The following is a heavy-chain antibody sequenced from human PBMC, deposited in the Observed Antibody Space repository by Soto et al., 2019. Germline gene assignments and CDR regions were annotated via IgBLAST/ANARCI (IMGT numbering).Heavy chain of an antibody. V-gene: IGHV3-9*01. D-gene: IGHD3-10*01. CDR3: VKDNLAGGADV. CDR1: GFALRDSA. CDR2: MYSSGDV. Sequence: VQLVESGGALVQPGGSLRLSCATSGFALRDSAMHWVRQVSGGGLKWVSGMYSSGDVGYAGSVRGRFTMSRDVARNALFLQMSSLTADDTALYYCVKDNLAGGADVWGQGTTVTVSS. J-gene: IGHJ6*02.